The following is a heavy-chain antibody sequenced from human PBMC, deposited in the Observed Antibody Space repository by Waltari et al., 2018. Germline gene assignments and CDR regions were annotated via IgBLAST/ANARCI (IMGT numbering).Heavy chain of an antibody. J-gene: IGHJ6*02. CDR2: LDPEDEET. CDR1: GYSLSELS. V-gene: IGHV1-24*01. CDR3: TTDIMLRVFSNV. D-gene: IGHD3-10*01. Sequence: QVQLVPSGAEVRKPGASVKVSCKVSGYSLSELSMHWVRQAPGKGLEWVGGLDPEDEETVYAQKFQGRVTMTEDTSTDTAYMELSSLRSDDTAVYCTTDIMLRVFSNVWGQGTTVTVSS.